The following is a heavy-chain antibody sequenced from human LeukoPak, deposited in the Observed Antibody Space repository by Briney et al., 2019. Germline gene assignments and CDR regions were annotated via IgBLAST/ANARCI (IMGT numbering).Heavy chain of an antibody. CDR3: PLTWRPRSGSNWFDP. CDR1: GFTFSSYG. V-gene: IGHV3-30*02. J-gene: IGHJ5*02. CDR2: IRYDGSNK. D-gene: IGHD3-10*01. Sequence: GGSLRLSCAASGFTFSSYGMHWVRQAPGKGLEWVAFIRYDGSNKYYADSVKGRFTISRDNSKNTLYLQMNSLRAEDTAVYYCPLTWRPRSGSNWFDPWGQGTLVTVSS.